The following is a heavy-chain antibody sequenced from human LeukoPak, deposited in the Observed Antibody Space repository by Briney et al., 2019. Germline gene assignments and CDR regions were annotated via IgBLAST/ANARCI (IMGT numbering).Heavy chain of an antibody. D-gene: IGHD1-14*01. CDR2: ISSSGSTI. CDR1: GFTFSDYY. J-gene: IGHJ3*02. CDR3: ARYGRSRNAFDI. Sequence: GGSLRLSCAASGFTFSDYYMSWIRQAPGKGLEWVSYISSSGSTIYYADSVKGRFTISRDNSKDTLYLQMNSLKAEDTAVYYCARYGRSRNAFDIWGQGTMVTVSS. V-gene: IGHV3-11*01.